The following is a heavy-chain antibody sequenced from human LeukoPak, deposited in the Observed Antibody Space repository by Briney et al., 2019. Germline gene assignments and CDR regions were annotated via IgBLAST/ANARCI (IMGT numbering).Heavy chain of an antibody. CDR2: IWYDGSNK. CDR3: ARAPRGDLDY. V-gene: IGHV3-33*01. J-gene: IGHJ4*02. D-gene: IGHD3-16*01. Sequence: SCKASGYTFTIYYMHWVRQAPGKGLEWVAVIWYDGSNKYYADSVKGRFTISRDNSKNTLYLQMNSLRAEDTAVYYCARAPRGDLDYWGQGTLVTVSS. CDR1: GYTFTIYY.